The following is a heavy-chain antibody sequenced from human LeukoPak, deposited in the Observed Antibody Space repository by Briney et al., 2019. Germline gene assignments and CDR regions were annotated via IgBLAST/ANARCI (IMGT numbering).Heavy chain of an antibody. Sequence: GGSLRLSCTASGFVFRDYAMSWVRQAPGKGREWVSFIRSKVYGGTTDYAASLKGRITVSRDDSKSIAYLQMNSLKTEDTAVYYCARSAPDRYYYDSTGYYVDFWGQGTLVTVSS. CDR1: GFVFRDYA. CDR2: IRSKVYGGTT. D-gene: IGHD3-22*01. J-gene: IGHJ4*02. CDR3: ARSAPDRYYYDSTGYYVDF. V-gene: IGHV3-49*04.